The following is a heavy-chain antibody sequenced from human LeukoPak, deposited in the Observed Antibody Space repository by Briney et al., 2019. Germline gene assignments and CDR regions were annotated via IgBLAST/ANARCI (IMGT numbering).Heavy chain of an antibody. CDR1: GYTFTGYY. D-gene: IGHD4-23*01. CDR3: VRDPTVVPYFDY. CDR2: INPSGGST. J-gene: IGHJ4*02. V-gene: IGHV1-46*01. Sequence: ASVKVSCKASGYTFTGYYMHWVRQAPGQGLEWMGIINPSGGSTSYAQKFQGRVTMTRDMSTSTVYMELSSLRSEDTAVYYCVRDPTVVPYFDYWGQGTLVTVSS.